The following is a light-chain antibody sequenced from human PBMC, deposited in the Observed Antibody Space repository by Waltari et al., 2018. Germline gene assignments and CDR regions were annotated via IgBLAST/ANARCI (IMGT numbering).Light chain of an antibody. Sequence: SYELTQPPSVSVSPGQTATITCSGDKLKDKYASWYQQRPGQSPVLVIYQDNRRPSGIPERFSGSTSGNTATLTISGTQAMDEADYYCQAWDRNTYVVFGGGTKVTVL. J-gene: IGLJ2*01. CDR3: QAWDRNTYVV. CDR1: KLKDKY. V-gene: IGLV3-1*01. CDR2: QDN.